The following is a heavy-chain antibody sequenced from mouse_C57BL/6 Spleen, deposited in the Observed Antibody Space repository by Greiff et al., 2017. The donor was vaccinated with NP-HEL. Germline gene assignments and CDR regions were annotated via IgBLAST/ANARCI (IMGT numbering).Heavy chain of an antibody. CDR3: ARSSLYDYGAY. J-gene: IGHJ3*01. CDR1: GYTFTSYW. D-gene: IGHD2-4*01. V-gene: IGHV1-52*01. CDR2: IDPSDSET. Sequence: VQLQQPGAELVRPGSSVKLSCKASGYTFTSYWMHWVKQRPIQGLEWIGNIDPSDSETHYNQKFKDKATLTVDKSSSTAYMQLSSLTSEDSAVYYCARSSLYDYGAYWGQGTLVTVSA.